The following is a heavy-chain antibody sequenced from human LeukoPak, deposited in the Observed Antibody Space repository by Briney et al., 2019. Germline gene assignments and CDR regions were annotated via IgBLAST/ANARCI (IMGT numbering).Heavy chain of an antibody. D-gene: IGHD3-9*01. J-gene: IGHJ3*02. CDR3: ARARYVNSFYAFDI. Sequence: PSETLSLTCTVSGGSISSYYWSWIRLPPGKGLEWVGYLSKSGNTNYSPSLKSRVTIFGDTSKNQFFLKLSSVTAADTAVYYCARARYVNSFYAFDIWGQGTLVTVSS. CDR2: LSKSGNT. CDR1: GGSISSYY. V-gene: IGHV4-59*01.